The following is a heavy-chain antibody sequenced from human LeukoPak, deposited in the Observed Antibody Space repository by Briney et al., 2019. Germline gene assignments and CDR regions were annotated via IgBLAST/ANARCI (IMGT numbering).Heavy chain of an antibody. CDR2: ISGSGGST. D-gene: IGHD2-15*01. CDR1: GFTFSNYA. V-gene: IGHV3-23*01. Sequence: GGSLRLSCAASGFTFSNYAMRWVRQAPGRGLEWVSAISGSGGSTYSADSVKGRFTISRDNSKNTLHLQMNSLRAEDTAVYHRARQLGYCSDGDCYFDFWGQGTLVTVSS. J-gene: IGHJ4*02. CDR3: ARQLGYCSDGDCYFDF.